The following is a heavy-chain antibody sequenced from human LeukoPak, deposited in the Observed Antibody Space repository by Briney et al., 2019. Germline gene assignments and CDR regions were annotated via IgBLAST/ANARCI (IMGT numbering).Heavy chain of an antibody. Sequence: GGSLRLSCAASGFTVSSNYMSWVRQAPGKGLEWVSVIYSGGSTYYADSVKSRFTISRDNSKNTLYLQMNSLRAEDTAVYYCAKVSHYSAGADIWGQGTMVTVSS. CDR1: GFTVSSNY. D-gene: IGHD2-21*01. CDR3: AKVSHYSAGADI. CDR2: IYSGGST. V-gene: IGHV3-66*02. J-gene: IGHJ3*02.